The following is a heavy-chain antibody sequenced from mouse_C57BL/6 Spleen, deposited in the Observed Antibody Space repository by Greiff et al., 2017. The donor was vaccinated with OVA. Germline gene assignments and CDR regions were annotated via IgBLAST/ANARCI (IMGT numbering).Heavy chain of an antibody. V-gene: IGHV1-52*01. J-gene: IGHJ2*01. CDR3: ARYQYYGSSYYFDY. CDR1: GYTFTSYW. D-gene: IGHD1-1*01. Sequence: QVQLKQPGAELVRPGSSVKLSCKASGYTFTSYWMHWVKQRPIQGLEWIGNIDPSDSETHYNQKFKDKATLTVDKSSSTAYMQLSSLTSEDSAVYYCARYQYYGSSYYFDYWGQGTTLTVSS. CDR2: IDPSDSET.